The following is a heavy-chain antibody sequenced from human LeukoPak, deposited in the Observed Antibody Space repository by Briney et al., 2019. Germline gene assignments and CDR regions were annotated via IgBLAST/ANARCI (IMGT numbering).Heavy chain of an antibody. Sequence: PSETLSLTCSVSGGSMSAYYWSWIRQPPGKGLEWIGYIYYSGGTNYRPSLKSRVTISVDTSKNQFSLKLSSMTGADTAVYYCARLRRRSSSGRKGYFDYWGQGTLVAVSS. J-gene: IGHJ4*02. CDR3: ARLRRRSSSGRKGYFDY. D-gene: IGHD3-10*01. CDR2: IYYSGGT. CDR1: GGSMSAYY. V-gene: IGHV4-59*01.